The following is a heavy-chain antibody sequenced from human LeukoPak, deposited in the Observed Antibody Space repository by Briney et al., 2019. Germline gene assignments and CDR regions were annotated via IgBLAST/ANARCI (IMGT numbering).Heavy chain of an antibody. D-gene: IGHD3-3*01. J-gene: IGHJ4*02. CDR1: GGSISSSYW. V-gene: IGHV4-4*02. CDR2: IYHSGST. Sequence: SETLSLTCAVSGGSISSSYWWSWVRQPPGKGLEWIGEIYHSGSTNYNPSLKSRVTISVDKSKNQFSLKLSSVTAADTAVYYCARLSEDFWSGYYTSTIDYWGQGTLVTVSS. CDR3: ARLSEDFWSGYYTSTIDY.